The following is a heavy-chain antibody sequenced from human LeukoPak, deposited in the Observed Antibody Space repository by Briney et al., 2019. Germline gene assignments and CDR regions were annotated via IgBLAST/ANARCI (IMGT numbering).Heavy chain of an antibody. CDR2: MKHDGIEK. CDR1: GFSFGSHW. D-gene: IGHD5-24*01. CDR3: AREGREGYNYPALDF. V-gene: IGHV3-7*05. Sequence: PGGSLRLSCVASGFSFGSHWMAWVRQAPGKGLEWVANMKHDGIEKYHVDSVKGRFTISRDNTKNSLYLHMSSLRVEDTAVYCCAREGREGYNYPALDFWGQGILVTVSS. J-gene: IGHJ4*02.